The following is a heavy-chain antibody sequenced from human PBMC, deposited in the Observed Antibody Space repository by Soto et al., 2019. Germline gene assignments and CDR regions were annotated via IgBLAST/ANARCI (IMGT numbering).Heavy chain of an antibody. J-gene: IGHJ4*02. CDR1: GFTFSNAW. CDR3: TIYHKTRGYSGYGTFDY. Sequence: EVQLVESGGGLVKPGGSLRLSCAASGFTFSNAWMSWVRQAPGKGLEWVGRIKSKTDGGTTDYAAPVKGRFTISRDDSNNTLYLQMNSLKTEDTAVYYCTIYHKTRGYSGYGTFDYWGQGTLVTVSS. CDR2: IKSKTDGGTT. D-gene: IGHD5-12*01. V-gene: IGHV3-15*01.